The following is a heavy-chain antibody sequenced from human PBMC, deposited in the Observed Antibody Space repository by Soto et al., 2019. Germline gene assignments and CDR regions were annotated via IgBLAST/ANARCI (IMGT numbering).Heavy chain of an antibody. J-gene: IGHJ5*02. CDR3: ASEDRLGELSSYSVRHSWFDP. D-gene: IGHD3-16*02. CDR2: INHSGST. Sequence: SETLSLTCAVYGGSFSGYYWSWIRQPPGKGLEWIGEINHSGSTNYNPSLKSRVTISVDTSKNQFSLKLSSVTAADTAVYYCASEDRLGELSSYSVRHSWFDPWGQGTLVTVSS. CDR1: GGSFSGYY. V-gene: IGHV4-34*01.